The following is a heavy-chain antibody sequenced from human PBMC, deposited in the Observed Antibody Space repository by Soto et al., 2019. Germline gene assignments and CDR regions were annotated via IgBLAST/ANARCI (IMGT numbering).Heavy chain of an antibody. V-gene: IGHV3-23*01. J-gene: IGHJ4*02. D-gene: IGHD6-13*01. CDR3: AKIRSIAAAFSDY. CDR2: ISVTGAST. CDR1: GLTFSGSA. Sequence: EVQLLESGGGLVQSGGSLRLSCAASGLTFSGSAMSWVRQAPGKGLEWVSSISVTGASTYYADSVQGRFTVSRDNSKDTLFLEMNGLRAEDTAVYFCAKIRSIAAAFSDYWGQGTLVTVSS.